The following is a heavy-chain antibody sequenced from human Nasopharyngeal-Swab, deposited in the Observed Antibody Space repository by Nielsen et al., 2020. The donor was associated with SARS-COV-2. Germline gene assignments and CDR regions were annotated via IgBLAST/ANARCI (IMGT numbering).Heavy chain of an antibody. J-gene: IGHJ4*02. D-gene: IGHD3-22*01. V-gene: IGHV4-34*01. CDR2: INHSGGT. CDR3: ASRRPNYYDSSGYWAY. CDR1: GGSFSGYY. Sequence: SQTLSLTCAVYGGSFSGYYWSWIRQPPGKGLEWIGEINHSGGTNYNPSLKSRVTISVDTSKNQFSLKLSSVTAADTAVYYCASRRPNYYDSSGYWAYWGQGTLVTVSS.